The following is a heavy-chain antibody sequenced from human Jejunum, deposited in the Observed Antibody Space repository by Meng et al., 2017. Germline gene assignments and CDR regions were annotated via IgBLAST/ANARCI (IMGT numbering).Heavy chain of an antibody. Sequence: GESLKISCAASGFTFSSYWMHWVRQAPGKGLVWVSRLNTDGSITTYADSVKGRFTISRDNAKDTLYLQMNSLRAEDTAVYYCVRSYSGRNDYWGQGTLVTVS. J-gene: IGHJ4*02. D-gene: IGHD1-26*01. CDR1: GFTFSSYW. CDR2: LNTDGSIT. V-gene: IGHV3-74*01. CDR3: VRSYSGRNDY.